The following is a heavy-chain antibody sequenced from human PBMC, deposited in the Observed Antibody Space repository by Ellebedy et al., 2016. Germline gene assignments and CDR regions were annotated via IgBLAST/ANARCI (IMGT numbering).Heavy chain of an antibody. CDR2: ISGSGGST. V-gene: IGHV3-23*01. D-gene: IGHD5-18*01. J-gene: IGHJ6*02. CDR3: TCSADTARGIYYYYGMDV. Sequence: GESLKISCEASGFTPSNYGIHWVRQAPGKGLEWVSAISGSGGSTYYADSVKGRFTISRDDSKSTAYLQMNSLKIEDTAVYYCTCSADTARGIYYYYGMDVWGQGTTVTVSS. CDR1: GFTPSNYG.